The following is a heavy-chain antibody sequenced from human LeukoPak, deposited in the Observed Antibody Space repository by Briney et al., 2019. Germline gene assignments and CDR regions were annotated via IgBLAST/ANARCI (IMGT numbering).Heavy chain of an antibody. J-gene: IGHJ6*02. CDR2: IYPGDSDT. CDR3: AIVQYYDFWSGYPYYYYGMDV. V-gene: IGHV5-51*01. D-gene: IGHD3-3*01. CDR1: GYSFTSYW. Sequence: GESLKISCKGSGYSFTSYWIGWVRQMPGKGLEWMGIIYPGDSDTRYSPSFQGQATISADKSISTAYLQWSSLKASDTAMYYCAIVQYYDFWSGYPYYYYGMDVWGQGTTVTVSS.